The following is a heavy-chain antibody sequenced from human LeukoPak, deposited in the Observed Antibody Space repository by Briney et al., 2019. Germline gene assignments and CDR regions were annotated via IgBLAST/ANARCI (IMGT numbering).Heavy chain of an antibody. V-gene: IGHV1-8*03. CDR2: MNPNSGNT. Sequence: ASVKVSCKASGYTFTSYDINWVRQATGQGLEWMGWMNPNSGNTGYAQKFQGRVTITRNTSISTAYMELSSLRSEDTAVYYCARAVAYYDILTGYYPDYYYYMDVWGKGTTVTVSS. D-gene: IGHD3-9*01. CDR1: GYTFTSYD. CDR3: ARAVAYYDILTGYYPDYYYYMDV. J-gene: IGHJ6*03.